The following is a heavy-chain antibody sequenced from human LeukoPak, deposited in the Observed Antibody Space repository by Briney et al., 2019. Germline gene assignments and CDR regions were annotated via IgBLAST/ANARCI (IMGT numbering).Heavy chain of an antibody. Sequence: PGGSLRLSCAASGFTFSSYSMNWVRQAPGKGLEWISYISSSGSTINYADSVKGRFTITRDNNRNSLFLQMYSLRAEDTAVYFCARENGYCSGSDCYSYFDSWGQGTLVTVSS. CDR2: ISSSGSTI. D-gene: IGHD2-15*01. CDR1: GFTFSSYS. J-gene: IGHJ4*02. V-gene: IGHV3-48*04. CDR3: ARENGYCSGSDCYSYFDS.